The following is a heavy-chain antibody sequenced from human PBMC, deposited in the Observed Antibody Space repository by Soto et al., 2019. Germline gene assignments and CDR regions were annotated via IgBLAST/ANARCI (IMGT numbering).Heavy chain of an antibody. D-gene: IGHD4-17*01. CDR1: GYDFSSYW. CDR3: ERNGWTMTTKNTFDI. Sequence: GESLKISCNGSGYDFSSYWIGWVRQVPGKGLEWMAIIYPADSDTKYSPSFQGQVTISADKSTSTAYLQWSSLKASDTAMYYCERNGWTMTTKNTFDIWGQGTLVTVS. V-gene: IGHV5-51*01. CDR2: IYPADSDT. J-gene: IGHJ4*02.